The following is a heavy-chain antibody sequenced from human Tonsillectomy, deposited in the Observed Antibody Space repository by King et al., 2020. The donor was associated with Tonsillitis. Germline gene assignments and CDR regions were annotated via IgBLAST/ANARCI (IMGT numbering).Heavy chain of an antibody. J-gene: IGHJ4*02. V-gene: IGHV3-23*04. CDR1: GFTLSNYA. Sequence: VQLVESGGGLVQPGGSLRLSCAASGFTLSNYAMSWVRQAPGKGLEWVSAISGSGGSTYYADSVKGRFTISRDNSKNTLYLQMNSLGAEDTAVYYCAKDYPGYYDFWSTYPQNYFDYWGQGTLVTVSS. CDR2: ISGSGGST. CDR3: AKDYPGYYDFWSTYPQNYFDY. D-gene: IGHD3-3*01.